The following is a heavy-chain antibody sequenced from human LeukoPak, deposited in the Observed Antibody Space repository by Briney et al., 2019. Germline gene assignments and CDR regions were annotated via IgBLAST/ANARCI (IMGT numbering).Heavy chain of an antibody. CDR3: ARGAVGATNYYYYYYYMDV. V-gene: IGHV3-48*03. J-gene: IGHJ6*03. Sequence: GGSLRLSCAASGFTFDDYGMSWVRQAPGKGLEWVSYISSSGSTIYYADSVKGRFTISRDNAKNSLYLQMNSLRAEDTAVYYCARGAVGATNYYYYYYYMDVWGKGTTVTISS. D-gene: IGHD1-26*01. CDR1: GFTFDDYG. CDR2: ISSSGSTI.